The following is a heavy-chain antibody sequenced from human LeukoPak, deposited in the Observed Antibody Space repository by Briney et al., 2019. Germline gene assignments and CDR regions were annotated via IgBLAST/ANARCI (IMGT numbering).Heavy chain of an antibody. Sequence: GGSLRLSCAASGFTFSSYSMNWVRQAPGKGLEWASSISSSSSYIYYADSVKGRFTISRDNAKNSLYLQMNSLRAEDTAVYYCARNPPLFVVAGEAHWGQGTLVTVSS. V-gene: IGHV3-21*01. CDR2: ISSSSSYI. CDR3: ARNPPLFVVAGEAH. J-gene: IGHJ4*02. CDR1: GFTFSSYS. D-gene: IGHD6-19*01.